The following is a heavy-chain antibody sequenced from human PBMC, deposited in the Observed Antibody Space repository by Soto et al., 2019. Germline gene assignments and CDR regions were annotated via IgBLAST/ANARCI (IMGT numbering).Heavy chain of an antibody. CDR2: ISAYNGNT. J-gene: IGHJ4*02. CDR3: ARDLRYFDPFDY. D-gene: IGHD3-9*01. Sequence: ASVKVSCKASGCTFTSYGISWVRQAPGQGLEWMGWISAYNGNTNYAQKLQGRVTMTTDTSTSTAYMELRSLRSDDTAVYYCARDLRYFDPFDYWGQGTLVTVSS. V-gene: IGHV1-18*01. CDR1: GCTFTSYG.